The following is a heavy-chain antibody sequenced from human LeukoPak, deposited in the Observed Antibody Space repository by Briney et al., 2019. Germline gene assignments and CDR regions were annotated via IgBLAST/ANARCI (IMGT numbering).Heavy chain of an antibody. CDR1: GFTFSNAW. Sequence: GGSLRLSCAASGFTFSNAWLSWVRQAPGKGLEWVGRIASKTDGETTDYAAPVKGRFTISRDDSKNTLYLQMNSLKNEDTAVYYCTTLDGSSWYVGTYWGQGTLVTVSS. CDR2: IASKTDGETT. CDR3: TTLDGSSWYVGTY. J-gene: IGHJ4*02. V-gene: IGHV3-15*04. D-gene: IGHD6-13*01.